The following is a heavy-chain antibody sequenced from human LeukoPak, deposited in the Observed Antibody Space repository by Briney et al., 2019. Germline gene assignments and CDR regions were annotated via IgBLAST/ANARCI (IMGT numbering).Heavy chain of an antibody. D-gene: IGHD3-22*01. CDR3: ARDRWYDSSGYYHFDY. CDR1: GGSFSGYY. Sequence: PSETLSLTCAVYGGSFSGYYWSWIRQPPGKGLEWLGEINHSGSTNYNPSLKSRVTISVDTSKNQFSLKLSSVTAADTAVYYCARDRWYDSSGYYHFDYWGQGTLVTVSS. V-gene: IGHV4-34*01. J-gene: IGHJ4*02. CDR2: INHSGST.